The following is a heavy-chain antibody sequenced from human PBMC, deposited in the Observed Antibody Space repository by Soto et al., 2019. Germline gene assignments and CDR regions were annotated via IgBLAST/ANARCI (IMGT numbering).Heavy chain of an antibody. V-gene: IGHV4-4*02. CDR3: ARYNAASGTYYFDY. CDR1: GGSVSSTYW. J-gene: IGHJ4*02. D-gene: IGHD6-13*01. Sequence: QVELQESGPGLVKPSGTLSLTCAVSGGSVSSTYWWSWVRQPPGKGLEWIGEIYHSGSANYNPSLKSRVTISVDNSENQFSLNLNSVTAADTAVYYCARYNAASGTYYFDYWGQGTLVTVSS. CDR2: IYHSGSA.